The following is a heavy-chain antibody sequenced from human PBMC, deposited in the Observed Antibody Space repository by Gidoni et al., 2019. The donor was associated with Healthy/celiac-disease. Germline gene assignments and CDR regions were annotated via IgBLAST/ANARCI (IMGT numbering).Heavy chain of an antibody. CDR3: ARDLGDCSGGSCYDLDY. CDR2: IWYDGSNK. Sequence: QVQLVESGGGVVQPGRSLRLSCAASGFTFRSYGMHWVRQAPGKGLEWVAVIWYDGSNKYYADSVKGRFTISRDNSKNTLYLQMNSLRAEDTAVYYCARDLGDCSGGSCYDLDYWGQGTLVTVSS. J-gene: IGHJ4*02. D-gene: IGHD2-15*01. CDR1: GFTFRSYG. V-gene: IGHV3-33*01.